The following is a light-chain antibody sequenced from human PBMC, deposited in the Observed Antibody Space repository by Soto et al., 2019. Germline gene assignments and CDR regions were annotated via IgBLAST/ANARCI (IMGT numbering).Light chain of an antibody. CDR3: QSYDSSLSGVV. V-gene: IGLV1-40*01. CDR1: SSNIGAGFD. Sequence: QSLLTQPPSVSGAPGQRVTISCTGSSSNIGAGFDIHWYQQLPRTAPKLLIYNNNNRPSGVPDRFSGSKSGTSASLAITGLQAEDEADYYCQSYDSSLSGVVFGGGTKLTVL. J-gene: IGLJ2*01. CDR2: NNN.